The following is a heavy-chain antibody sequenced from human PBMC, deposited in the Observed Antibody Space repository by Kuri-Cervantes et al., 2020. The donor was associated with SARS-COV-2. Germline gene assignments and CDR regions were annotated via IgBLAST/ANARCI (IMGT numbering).Heavy chain of an antibody. CDR2: INHSGST. D-gene: IGHD2-2*01. J-gene: IGHJ6*02. CDR3: AGGVVPRDYYYGMDV. CDR1: GGSFSDYY. V-gene: IGHV4-34*01. Sequence: SETLSLTCAVYGGSFSDYYWNWIRQPPGKGLEWIGEINHSGSTNYNPSLKSRVTISIDTSNNHFSLKPSSVTAADTAVYYCAGGVVPRDYYYGMDVWGQGTTVTVS.